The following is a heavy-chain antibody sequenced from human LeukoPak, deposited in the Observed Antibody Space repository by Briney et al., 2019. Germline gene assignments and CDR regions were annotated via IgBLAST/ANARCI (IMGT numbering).Heavy chain of an antibody. CDR1: GFTFSSYA. Sequence: PGGSLRLSCAASGFTFSSYAMSWVRQAPGKGLEWVSAISGTGHRTYYADSVKGRFTISRDTSKNTLYLQVNSLRAGDTAVYYCARDSSIAALAGSLGNYYYYYYMDVWGKGTTVTVSS. CDR3: ARDSSIAALAGSLGNYYYYYYMDV. V-gene: IGHV3-23*01. J-gene: IGHJ6*03. CDR2: ISGTGHRT. D-gene: IGHD6-19*01.